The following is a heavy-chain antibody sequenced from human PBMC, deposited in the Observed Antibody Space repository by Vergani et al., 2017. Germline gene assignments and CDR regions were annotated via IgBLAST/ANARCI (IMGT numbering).Heavy chain of an antibody. J-gene: IGHJ6*03. CDR1: GFSLSTSGMC. CDR2: IDWDDDK. CDR3: ARTDLGYCSGGSCWYYYYMDV. Sequence: QVTLRESGPALVKPTQTLTLTCTFSGFSLSTSGMCVSWIRQPXGKALDWLALIDWDDDKYYSTSLKTRLTIPKDTSKNQVVLTMTNMDPVDTATYYCARTDLGYCSGGSCWYYYYMDVWGKGTTVTVSS. D-gene: IGHD2-15*01. V-gene: IGHV2-70*01.